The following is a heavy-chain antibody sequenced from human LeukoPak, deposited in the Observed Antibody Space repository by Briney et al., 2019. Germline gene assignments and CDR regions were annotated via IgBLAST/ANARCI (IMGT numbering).Heavy chain of an antibody. V-gene: IGHV3-74*01. CDR3: AREAAAGTFYYYYYRDV. J-gene: IGHJ6*03. D-gene: IGHD6-13*01. CDR1: GFTFSTYW. CDR2: IDSDESST. Sequence: PGGSLRLSCAASGFTFSTYWMHWVRQAPGKGLVWVSRIDSDESSTSYADSVKGRFTISRDNAKNTLYLQMNSLRAEDTAVYYCAREAAAGTFYYYYYRDVWGKGTTVTVSS.